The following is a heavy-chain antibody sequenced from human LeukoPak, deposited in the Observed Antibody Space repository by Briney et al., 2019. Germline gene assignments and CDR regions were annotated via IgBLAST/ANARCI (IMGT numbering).Heavy chain of an antibody. D-gene: IGHD2-2*01. CDR1: GFTFSRYA. CDR3: ASDFSAAMSYFDY. J-gene: IGHJ4*02. V-gene: IGHV3-33*01. Sequence: GGSLRLSCAASGFTFSRYAMHWVRQAPGKGLEWVAVIWYDGSNKYYADSVKGRFTISRDNPKNTLYLQMNSLRAEDTAVHYCASDFSAAMSYFDYWGQGTLVTVSS. CDR2: IWYDGSNK.